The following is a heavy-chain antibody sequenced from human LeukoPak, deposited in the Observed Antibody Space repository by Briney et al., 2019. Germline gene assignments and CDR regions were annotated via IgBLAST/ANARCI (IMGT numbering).Heavy chain of an antibody. CDR3: ARADRLHGGPYLIGP. Sequence: ASVKVSCMTSGYSFTVYYMHWVRQAPGQGLEWMGWINPNSGGTSAAQKFQGRVTMTRDTSITTVYMEVSWLTSDDTAIYYCARADRLHGGPYLIGPWGQGTLVTVSS. CDR1: GYSFTVYY. CDR2: INPNSGGT. D-gene: IGHD2-21*01. J-gene: IGHJ5*02. V-gene: IGHV1-2*02.